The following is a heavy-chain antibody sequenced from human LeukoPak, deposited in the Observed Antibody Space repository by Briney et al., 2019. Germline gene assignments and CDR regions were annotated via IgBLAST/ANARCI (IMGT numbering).Heavy chain of an antibody. J-gene: IGHJ4*02. D-gene: IGHD3-9*01. CDR1: GYTFTSYY. CDR3: ARDTGLTGYYPY. V-gene: IGHV1-46*01. Sequence: ASVKVSCKASGYTFTSYYMHWVRQAPGQGLEWMGIINPSGGSTSYAQKFQGRVTMTRDMSTSTVYMELSSLRSEDTAVYYCARDTGLTGYYPYWGQGTLVTVSS. CDR2: INPSGGST.